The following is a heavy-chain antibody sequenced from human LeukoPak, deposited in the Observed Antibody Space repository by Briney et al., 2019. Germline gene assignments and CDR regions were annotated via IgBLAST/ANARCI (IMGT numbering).Heavy chain of an antibody. Sequence: SVKVSCKASGGTFSSYAISWVRQAPGQGLEWMGGIIPNFRTANYAEKFQGRVTITADKSTSTAYMELSSLRSEDTAVYYCARSKQQLVRDAFDIWGQGTMVTVSS. V-gene: IGHV1-69*06. CDR3: ARSKQQLVRDAFDI. CDR2: IIPNFRTA. CDR1: GGTFSSYA. D-gene: IGHD6-13*01. J-gene: IGHJ3*02.